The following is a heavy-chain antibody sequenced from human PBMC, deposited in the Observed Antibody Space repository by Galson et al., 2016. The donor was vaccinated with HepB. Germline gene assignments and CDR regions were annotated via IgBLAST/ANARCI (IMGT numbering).Heavy chain of an antibody. CDR2: VYFSGTT. Sequence: SETLSLTCAVSGGSIRGGTWWTWVRQSPGNGLEWIGEVYFSGTTNYNPSLGSRVTISVDKSANDFSLKLTSVTAADTAVYYCATKPGIAGAGSLTGPFDIWGPGTLVIVSS. D-gene: IGHD6-13*01. V-gene: IGHV4-4*02. J-gene: IGHJ3*02. CDR1: GGSIRGGTW. CDR3: ATKPGIAGAGSLTGPFDI.